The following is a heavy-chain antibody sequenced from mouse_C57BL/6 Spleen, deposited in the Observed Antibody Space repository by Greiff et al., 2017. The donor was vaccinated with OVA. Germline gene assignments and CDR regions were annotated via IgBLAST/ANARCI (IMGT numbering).Heavy chain of an antibody. CDR3: SGVKYGGYFVPGFDY. J-gene: IGHJ2*01. CDR1: GYAFTNYL. CDR2: INPGSGGT. Sequence: VQLQESGAELVRPGTSVKMSCKASGYAFTNYLIAWVKQRPGQGLEWIGVINPGSGGTNYNEKFKGKATLTADKSSSTAYMQLSSLTSEDSAVYFGSGVKYGGYFVPGFDYWGQGTTLTVSS. V-gene: IGHV1-54*01. D-gene: IGHD2-3*01.